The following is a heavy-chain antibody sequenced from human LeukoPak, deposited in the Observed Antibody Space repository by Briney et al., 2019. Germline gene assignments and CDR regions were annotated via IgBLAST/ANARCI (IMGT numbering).Heavy chain of an antibody. Sequence: GGSLRLSRAASGFTFSNYWMSWVRQAPGKGLEWVANIKQDGSEKYYADSVKGRFTISRDNAKDSLYLQMNSLRAEDTAVYYCARGVESSGASYYYYYGMDVWGQGTTVTVSS. CDR1: GFTFSNYW. CDR3: ARGVESSGASYYYYYGMDV. CDR2: IKQDGSEK. J-gene: IGHJ6*02. V-gene: IGHV3-7*01. D-gene: IGHD3-22*01.